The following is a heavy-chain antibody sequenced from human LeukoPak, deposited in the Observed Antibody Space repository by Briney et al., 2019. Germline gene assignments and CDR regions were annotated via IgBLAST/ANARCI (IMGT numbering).Heavy chain of an antibody. J-gene: IGHJ6*03. CDR1: GYTFTGYY. D-gene: IGHD2-21*01. CDR2: INPNSGGT. Sequence: ASVKVSCKASGYTFTGYYMHWVRQAPGQGLEWMGWINPNSGGTNDAQKFQGRVTMTRDTSISTAYMELSRLRSDDTAVYYCAREAPSTKLRYMDVWGKGTTVTVSS. V-gene: IGHV1-2*02. CDR3: AREAPSTKLRYMDV.